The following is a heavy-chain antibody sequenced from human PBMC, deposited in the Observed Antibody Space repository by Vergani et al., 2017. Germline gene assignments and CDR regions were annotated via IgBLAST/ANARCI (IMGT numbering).Heavy chain of an antibody. CDR2: IKQDGSEK. Sequence: VQLVESGGGLVKPGGSLRLSCAASGFTFSSYWMSWVRQAPGKGLEWVANIKQDGSEKYYVDSVKGRFIISRANAKNSLYLQMNSLRAEDTAVYYCARDGQGFWSGYYTGDHFDYWGQGTRVTFSS. J-gene: IGHJ4*02. V-gene: IGHV3-7*03. CDR3: ARDGQGFWSGYYTGDHFDY. CDR1: GFTFSSYW. D-gene: IGHD3-3*01.